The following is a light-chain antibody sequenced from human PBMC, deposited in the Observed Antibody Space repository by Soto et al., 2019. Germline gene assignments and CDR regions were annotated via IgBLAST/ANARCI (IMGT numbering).Light chain of an antibody. CDR1: TSNIGTFY. CDR3: AALDDNLNAYV. V-gene: IGLV1-47*02. J-gene: IGLJ1*01. CDR2: LGD. Sequence: QSVLTQPPSASSTPGQTVTISCSGSTSNIGTFYVYWYQHLPGTAPKLLIYLGDQRASGVSDRFSGSKSGTSASLAINGLRSDDEADYYCAALDDNLNAYVFGSGTKVTVL.